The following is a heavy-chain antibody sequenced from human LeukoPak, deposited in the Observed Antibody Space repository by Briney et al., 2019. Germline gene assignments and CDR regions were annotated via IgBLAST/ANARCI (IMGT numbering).Heavy chain of an antibody. D-gene: IGHD6-19*01. Sequence: PGGSLRLSCAASGFTFSSYAMSWVRQAPGKGLEWVSAISGSGGSTYYADSVKGRFTISRDNSKNTLYLQMNSLRAEDTAVYYCAKFAPYIAVAGTGDYYYYYYMDVWGKGTTVTVSS. V-gene: IGHV3-23*01. CDR1: GFTFSSYA. CDR3: AKFAPYIAVAGTGDYYYYYYMDV. CDR2: ISGSGGST. J-gene: IGHJ6*03.